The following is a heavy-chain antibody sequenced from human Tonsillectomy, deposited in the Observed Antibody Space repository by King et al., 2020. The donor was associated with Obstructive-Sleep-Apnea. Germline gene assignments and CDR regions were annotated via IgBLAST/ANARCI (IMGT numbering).Heavy chain of an antibody. J-gene: IGHJ2*01. CDR1: GFTCVSYS. CDR3: ARLVDDYGDYIDSYFDL. V-gene: IGHV3-48*02. D-gene: IGHD4-17*01. CDR2: ITSDSSTI. Sequence: VQLVESGGGLVQPGGSLRLSCAASGFTCVSYSVTWVRQAPGKGREWVSHITSDSSTIFYADSVKGRFTISRDNAKNSLYLQMNNLRDADTAVYYFARLVDDYGDYIDSYFDLWGRGTLVTVSS.